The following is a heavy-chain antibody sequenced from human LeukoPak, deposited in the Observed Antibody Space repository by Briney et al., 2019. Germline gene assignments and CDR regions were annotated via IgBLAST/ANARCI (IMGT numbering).Heavy chain of an antibody. CDR2: MSYDGNK. J-gene: IGHJ3*02. D-gene: IGHD2-2*03. V-gene: IGHV3-30*03. CDR1: GFTFSSYW. CDR3: ARDPLDISRWANAFDI. Sequence: TGGSLRLSCAASGFTFSSYWMHWVRQAPGKALEWVAFMSYDGNKKYGDSVKGRFTISRDNAKNTLHLQMNGLRPDDTAVYYCARDPLDISRWANAFDIWGQGTLVTVSS.